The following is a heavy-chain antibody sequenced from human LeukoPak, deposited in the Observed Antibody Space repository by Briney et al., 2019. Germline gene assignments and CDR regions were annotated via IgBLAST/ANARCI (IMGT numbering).Heavy chain of an antibody. CDR1: RFGITTYS. V-gene: IGHV3-21*06. CDR3: ARNRYGSSVGGMDV. J-gene: IGHJ6*02. Sequence: GGSLRLSCSAARFGITTYSMNWVRQAPGKRLEWVSSISSSGKYVYYGDSVKGRFTLSRDDAKNELYLQMNSLRAEDTALYYCARNRYGSSVGGMDVWGQGTTVTVSS. CDR2: ISSSGKYV. D-gene: IGHD6-6*01.